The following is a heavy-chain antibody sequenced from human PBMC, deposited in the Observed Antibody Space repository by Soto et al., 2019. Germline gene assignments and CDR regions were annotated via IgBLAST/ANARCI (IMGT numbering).Heavy chain of an antibody. CDR3: ARVIGSYGYSFDY. CDR2: ISAYNGNT. CDR1: GYTFTSYG. V-gene: IGHV1-18*01. D-gene: IGHD5-18*01. Sequence: QVQLVQSGAEVKKPGASVKVSCKASGYTFTSYGISWVRQAPGQGLEWMGWISAYNGNTNFAQKLQGRVTMTTDTTTSTAYIDLRSLRTDDTAVYYCARVIGSYGYSFDYWGHGTLVTVSS. J-gene: IGHJ4*01.